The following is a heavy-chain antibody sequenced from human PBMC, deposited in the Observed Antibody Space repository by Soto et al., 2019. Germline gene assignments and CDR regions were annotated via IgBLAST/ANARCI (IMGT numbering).Heavy chain of an antibody. J-gene: IGHJ4*02. Sequence: ASVKVSCKASGYTFRDYYIHWVRQAPGQGLEWMGWIDPRNGGTKYAQKFQDRFSMTTDTSTSTASMELRRLRSDDTAVFFCARVRYRNVIHAWGQGTLVTVSS. CDR1: GYTFRDYY. CDR3: ARVRYRNVIHA. CDR2: IDPRNGGT. D-gene: IGHD2-2*01. V-gene: IGHV1-2*02.